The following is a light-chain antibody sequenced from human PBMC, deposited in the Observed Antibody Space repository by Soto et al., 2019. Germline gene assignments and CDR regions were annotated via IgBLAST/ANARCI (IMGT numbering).Light chain of an antibody. J-gene: IGLJ2*01. CDR3: SSYTSSSTLA. V-gene: IGLV2-14*01. CDR2: DVS. CDR1: SSDVGGYNY. Sequence: QSALTQPASVSGSPGQSITISCTGTSSDVGGYNYVSWYQQDPGKAPKLMIYDVSNRPSGVSNRFSGSKSGNTASLTISGLQAEDEADYYCSSYTSSSTLAFGGGTKLTVL.